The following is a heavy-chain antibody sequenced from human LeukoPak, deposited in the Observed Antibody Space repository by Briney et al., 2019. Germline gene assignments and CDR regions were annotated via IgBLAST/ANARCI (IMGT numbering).Heavy chain of an antibody. CDR2: IYHSGST. CDR3: ARDRKTRSIAAAGDFDY. CDR1: GGSISSSHW. V-gene: IGHV4-4*02. D-gene: IGHD6-13*01. J-gene: IGHJ4*02. Sequence: SETLSLTCVVSGGSISSSHWWSWVRQPPGKGLEWIGEIYHSGSTNSNPSLKSRVTISVDKSKNQFSLKLSSVTAADTAVYYCARDRKTRSIAAAGDFDYWGQGTLVTVSS.